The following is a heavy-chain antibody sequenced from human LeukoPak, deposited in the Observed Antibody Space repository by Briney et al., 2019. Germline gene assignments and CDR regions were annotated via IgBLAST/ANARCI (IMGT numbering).Heavy chain of an antibody. CDR3: ANYDYSRDY. CDR2: INRDGSST. CDR1: GFTFSSYW. D-gene: IGHD4-11*01. V-gene: IGHV3-74*01. J-gene: IGHJ4*02. Sequence: GGSLRLSCAASGFTFSSYWMYWVRQAPGKGLVWVSRINRDGSSTSYADSVKGRFTISRDNAKNTLYLQMNSLRAEDTAVYYCANYDYSRDYWGQGTLVTVSS.